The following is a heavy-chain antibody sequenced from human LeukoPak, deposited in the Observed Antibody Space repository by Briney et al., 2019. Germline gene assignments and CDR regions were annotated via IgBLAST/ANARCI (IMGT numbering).Heavy chain of an antibody. CDR3: ARQEMMADAFDI. CDR1: GGSFSGYY. Sequence: KPSETLSLTCAVYGGSFSGYYWSWIRQPPGKGLEWIGEINHSGSTNYNPSLKSRVTISVDTSKNQFSLKLSSVTAADTAVYYCARQEMMADAFDIWGQGTMVTVSS. D-gene: IGHD5-24*01. CDR2: INHSGST. V-gene: IGHV4-34*01. J-gene: IGHJ3*02.